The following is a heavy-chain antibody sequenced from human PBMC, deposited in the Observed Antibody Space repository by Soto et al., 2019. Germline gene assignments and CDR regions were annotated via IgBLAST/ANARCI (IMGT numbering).Heavy chain of an antibody. Sequence: QVHLVESGGGVVQPGQSLRLSCAASGFTFSTYAMHWLRQAPGKGLEWVAIISYDATNKFYGDSVKGRFTISRDNSKNTLYLQMNHLRPDDTAVYYCAKTVPGVRCRGICYPDYWGQGTLVTVSS. D-gene: IGHD2-15*01. CDR1: GFTFSTYA. J-gene: IGHJ4*02. CDR3: AKTVPGVRCRGICYPDY. CDR2: ISYDATNK. V-gene: IGHV3-30*18.